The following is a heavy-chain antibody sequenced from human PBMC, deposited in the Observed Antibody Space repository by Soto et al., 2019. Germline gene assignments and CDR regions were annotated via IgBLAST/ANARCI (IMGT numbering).Heavy chain of an antibody. CDR3: ARMSSSSWYNWFTP. CDR2: ISYSGST. J-gene: IGHJ5*02. D-gene: IGHD6-13*01. Sequence: PSETLSLTCTVSGGSLSSGNYFWNWIRQHPGKGLEWIGYISYSGSTYYNPSLKSRLSMSVDTSKNQFSLKLSSVTAADTAVYYCARMSSSSWYNWFTPWGQGTLVTVSS. V-gene: IGHV4-31*03. CDR1: GGSLSSGNYF.